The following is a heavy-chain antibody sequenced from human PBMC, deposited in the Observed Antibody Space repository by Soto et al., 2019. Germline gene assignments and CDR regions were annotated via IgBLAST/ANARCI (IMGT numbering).Heavy chain of an antibody. V-gene: IGHV4-59*01. CDR2: LYYGRSA. CDR1: GDSISSYY. J-gene: IGHJ4*02. D-gene: IGHD3-22*01. Sequence: QVQLQESGPGLVKPSETLSLTCAVSGDSISSYYCMWIRQPPGKGLESIGYLYYGRSANYNPSLKRRFTRSVXTSTNQCSLTLSSMTAADTAVYYCALRSMAVVPEYWGQGTLVTVSS. CDR3: ALRSMAVVPEY.